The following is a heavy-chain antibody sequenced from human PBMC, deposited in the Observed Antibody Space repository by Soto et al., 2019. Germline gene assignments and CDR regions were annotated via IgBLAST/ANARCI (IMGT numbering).Heavy chain of an antibody. J-gene: IGHJ6*02. V-gene: IGHV2-70*01. Sequence: GSGPTLVNPTQTLTLTCTFPGFSLSTSGMCVSWIRQPPGKALEWLALIDWDDDKYYSTSLKTRLTISKDTSKNQVVLTMTNMDPVDTATYYCARTALDCSGGSCYGGYYYYGMDVWGQGTTVTVSS. D-gene: IGHD2-15*01. CDR1: GFSLSTSGMC. CDR3: ARTALDCSGGSCYGGYYYYGMDV. CDR2: IDWDDDK.